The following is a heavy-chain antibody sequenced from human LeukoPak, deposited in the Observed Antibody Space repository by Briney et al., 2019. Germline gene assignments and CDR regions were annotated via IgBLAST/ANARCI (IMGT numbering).Heavy chain of an antibody. Sequence: PGESLKISCKGSGYSFTSYWIGWVRHMPGKGLEWLGIIYPGDSDTRYSPSFQGQVTISADKSISTAYLQWSSLKASDTAMYYCARPASRDGYNLGYWGQGTLVTVSS. V-gene: IGHV5-51*01. J-gene: IGHJ4*02. CDR3: ARPASRDGYNLGY. CDR1: GYSFTSYW. CDR2: IYPGDSDT. D-gene: IGHD5-24*01.